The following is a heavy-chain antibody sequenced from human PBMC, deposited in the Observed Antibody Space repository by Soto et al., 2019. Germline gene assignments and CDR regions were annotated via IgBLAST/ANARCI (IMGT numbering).Heavy chain of an antibody. D-gene: IGHD2-8*01. CDR2: INHSGST. CDR3: ARGPLLDCTNGVCYTPSGMDV. Sequence: SETLSLTCAVYGGSFSGYYWSWIRQPPGKGLEWIGEINHSGSTNYNPSLKSRVTISVDTSKNQFSLKLSSVTAADTAVYYCARGPLLDCTNGVCYTPSGMDVWGQGTTVTVSS. J-gene: IGHJ6*02. CDR1: GGSFSGYY. V-gene: IGHV4-34*01.